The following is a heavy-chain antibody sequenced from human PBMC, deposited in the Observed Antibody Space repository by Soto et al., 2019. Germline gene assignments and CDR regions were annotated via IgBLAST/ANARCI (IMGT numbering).Heavy chain of an antibody. D-gene: IGHD3-22*01. J-gene: IGHJ4*02. CDR1: GFTFRSHT. CDR3: AKDYYADEMGWGYFFDY. Sequence: MESGGGVVQPGRSLRLSCSVSGFTFRSHTMHWVRQAPGKGLEWVALISFDGSKMFYEDSVRGRFSISRDNSMDTIYLQMNSLRPEDTGTYYRAKDYYADEMGWGYFFDYWGQGNLVTVSS. CDR2: ISFDGSKM. V-gene: IGHV3-30*18.